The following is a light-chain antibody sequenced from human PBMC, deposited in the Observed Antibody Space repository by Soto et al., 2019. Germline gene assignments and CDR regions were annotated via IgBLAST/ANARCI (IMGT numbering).Light chain of an antibody. Sequence: QSVLTQPPSVSGAPGQRVTISCTGSSSNIGAGYDVHWYQHLPGTAPKLLIYGHKNRPSGVPDRVSGSKSGTSASLAISRLQAEDEADYYCQSYDSSLSAGVFGGGTKVTVL. CDR1: SSNIGAGYD. V-gene: IGLV1-40*01. J-gene: IGLJ3*02. CDR3: QSYDSSLSAGV. CDR2: GHK.